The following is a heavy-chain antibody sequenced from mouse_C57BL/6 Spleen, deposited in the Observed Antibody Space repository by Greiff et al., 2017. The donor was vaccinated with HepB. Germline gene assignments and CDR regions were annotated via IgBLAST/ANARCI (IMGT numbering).Heavy chain of an antibody. J-gene: IGHJ3*01. D-gene: IGHD3-2*02. CDR1: GFTFSSYA. Sequence: EVKLMESGEGLVKPGGSLKLSCAASGFTFSSYAMSWVRQTPEKRLEWVAYISSGGDYIYYADTVKGRFTISRDNARNTLYLQMSSLTSEYTAMYYCTREGSAGLFAYWGQGTLVTVSA. V-gene: IGHV5-9-1*02. CDR3: TREGSAGLFAY. CDR2: ISSGGDYI.